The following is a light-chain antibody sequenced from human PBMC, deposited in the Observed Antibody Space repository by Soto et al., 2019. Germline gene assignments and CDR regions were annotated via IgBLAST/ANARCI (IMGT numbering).Light chain of an antibody. CDR3: QQLNSYPIT. J-gene: IGKJ5*01. V-gene: IGKV1-13*02. Sequence: IQLTQSPSSLSASVGDRVTITCRASQGIITYLNWYQQKPGKAPKLLIYDASSLETGVPSRFSGSGSETEFTLTISSLQPEDFATYYCQQLNSYPITFGQGTRLEIK. CDR2: DAS. CDR1: QGIITY.